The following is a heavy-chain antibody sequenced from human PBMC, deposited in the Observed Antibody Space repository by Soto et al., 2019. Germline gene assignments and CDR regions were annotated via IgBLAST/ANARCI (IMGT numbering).Heavy chain of an antibody. CDR2: IYHSGST. Sequence: QLQLQESGSGLVKPSQTLSLTCAVSGGSISSGGYSWSWIRQPPGKGLEWIGYIYHSGSTYYNPSLKSRVTKSVDRSKNQFSLKLSSLTAADTAVYYCASSYYYDSSGPDAFDIWDQGTMVTVSS. CDR1: GGSISSGGYS. D-gene: IGHD3-22*01. V-gene: IGHV4-30-2*01. CDR3: ASSYYYDSSGPDAFDI. J-gene: IGHJ3*02.